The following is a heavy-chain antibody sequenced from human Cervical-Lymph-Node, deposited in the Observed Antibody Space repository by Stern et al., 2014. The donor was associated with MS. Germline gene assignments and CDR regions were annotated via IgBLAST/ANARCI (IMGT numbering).Heavy chain of an antibody. CDR1: GGSISSGSYY. D-gene: IGHD3-3*01. CDR2: IYTSGRT. CDR3: ARLYYDFWSGYHYYYYYGMDV. J-gene: IGHJ6*02. V-gene: IGHV4-61*02. Sequence: QVQLQESGPGLVKPSQTLSLTCTVSGGSISSGSYYWSWIRPPAGKGLEWIGRIYTSGRTNYNPSLKSRAPIPVDPPKNQFSLKLSSVTAADTAVYYCARLYYDFWSGYHYYYYYGMDVWGQGTTVTVSS.